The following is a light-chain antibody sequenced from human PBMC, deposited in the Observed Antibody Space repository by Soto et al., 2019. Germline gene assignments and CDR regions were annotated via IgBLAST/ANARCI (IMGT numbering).Light chain of an antibody. V-gene: IGKV1-5*03. Sequence: DIQMTQSPSTLSASVGDRVTITCRASQSISSWLAWYQQKPGKAPKLLIYKASSLESGVPSRFSGSGSGTEFTLPISSLQPHDFATYYCQQYNSLWTFGQGTKVEIK. CDR1: QSISSW. CDR3: QQYNSLWT. CDR2: KAS. J-gene: IGKJ1*01.